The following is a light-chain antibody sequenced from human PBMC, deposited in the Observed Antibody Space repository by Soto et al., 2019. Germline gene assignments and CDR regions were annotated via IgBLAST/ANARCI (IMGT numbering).Light chain of an antibody. Sequence: DIQMTQSPSTLSASVGDRVTITCRASQSISSWLAWYQQKPGKAPKLLIYDASSLESGVPSRFSGSGSGTEFTLTFSSLHLNVFETSTSQQYTRSLWTSV. J-gene: IGKJ1*01. CDR3: QQYTRSLWT. CDR1: QSISSW. CDR2: DAS. V-gene: IGKV1-5*01.